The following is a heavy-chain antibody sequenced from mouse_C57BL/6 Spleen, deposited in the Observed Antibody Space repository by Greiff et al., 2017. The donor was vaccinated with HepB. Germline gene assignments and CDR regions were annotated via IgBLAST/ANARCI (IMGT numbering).Heavy chain of an antibody. CDR1: GYTFTDYN. Sequence: EVQLQQSGPELVKPGASVKMSCKASGYTFTDYNMHWVKQSHGKSLEWIGSINPNNGGTSYNQKFKGKATLTVNKSSSTAYMELRSLKSEDSAVYYCASIYYGSSYAMDYWGQGTSVTVSS. CDR2: INPNNGGT. CDR3: ASIYYGSSYAMDY. J-gene: IGHJ4*01. V-gene: IGHV1-22*01. D-gene: IGHD1-1*01.